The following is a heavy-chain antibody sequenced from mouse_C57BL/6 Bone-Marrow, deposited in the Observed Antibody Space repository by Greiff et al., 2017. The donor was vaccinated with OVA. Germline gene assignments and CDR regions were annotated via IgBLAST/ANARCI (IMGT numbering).Heavy chain of an antibody. CDR3: ARDANWAWFAY. Sequence: VQLQQPGAELVRPGTSVKLSCKASGYTFTSYWMHWVKQRPGQGLEWIGVIDPSDSYTNYNQKFKGKATLTVDTSSSTAYMQLSSLTSEDSAVYYCARDANWAWFAYWGQGTLVTVSA. CDR2: IDPSDSYT. CDR1: GYTFTSYW. J-gene: IGHJ3*01. V-gene: IGHV1-59*01. D-gene: IGHD4-1*01.